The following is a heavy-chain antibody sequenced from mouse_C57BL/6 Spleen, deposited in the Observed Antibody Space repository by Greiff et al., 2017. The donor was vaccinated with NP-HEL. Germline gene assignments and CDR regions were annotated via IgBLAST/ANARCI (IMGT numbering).Heavy chain of an antibody. D-gene: IGHD1-1*02. CDR3: ARLYGQGDYFDY. V-gene: IGHV1-50*01. CDR2: IDPSDSYT. CDR1: GYTFTSYW. Sequence: QVQLQQSGAELVKPGASVKLSCKASGYTFTSYWMQWVKQRPGQGLEWIGEIDPSDSYTNYNQKFKGKATLTVDTSSSTAYMQLSSLTSEDSAVYYCARLYGQGDYFDYWGQGTTLTVSS. J-gene: IGHJ2*01.